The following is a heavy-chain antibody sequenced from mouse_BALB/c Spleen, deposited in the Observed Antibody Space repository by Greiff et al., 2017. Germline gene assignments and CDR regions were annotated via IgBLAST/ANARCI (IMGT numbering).Heavy chain of an antibody. CDR2: IDPSDSYT. CDR3: ARDYYGSGYGYFDV. D-gene: IGHD1-1*01. CDR1: GYTFTSYW. Sequence: QVQLQQPGAELVKPGASVKLSCKASGYTFTSYWMHWVKQRPGQGLEWIGEIDPSDSYTNYNQKFKGKATLTVDKSSSTAYMQLSSLTSEDSAVYYCARDYYGSGYGYFDVWGAGTTVTVSS. V-gene: IGHV1-69*02. J-gene: IGHJ1*01.